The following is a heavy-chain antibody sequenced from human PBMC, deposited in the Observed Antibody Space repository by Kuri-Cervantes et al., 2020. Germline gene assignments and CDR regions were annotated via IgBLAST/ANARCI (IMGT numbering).Heavy chain of an antibody. CDR2: ISWNSGII. Sequence: GGSLRLSCAASGFTFDDYGMSWVRQAPGKGLEWVSGISWNSGIIHYADSVKGRFTISRDNAKNSLYLQMNSLRAEDTALYFCAKDRYSNSWYGLFDYWGQGTLVTVSS. D-gene: IGHD6-13*01. J-gene: IGHJ4*02. CDR3: AKDRYSNSWYGLFDY. V-gene: IGHV3-9*01. CDR1: GFTFDDYG.